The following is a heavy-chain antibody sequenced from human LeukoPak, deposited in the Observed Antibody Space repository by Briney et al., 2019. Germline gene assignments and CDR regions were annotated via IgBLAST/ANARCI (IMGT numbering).Heavy chain of an antibody. V-gene: IGHV3-74*01. J-gene: IGHJ6*03. D-gene: IGHD1-26*01. Sequence: GGSLRLSCAASGFTFSSYWMHWVRQAPGKGLVWVSRINTDGSSTSYADSVKGRFTISRDNSKNTLYLQMNSLRAEDTAVYYCAKSPPGGSYYDYYYYMDVWGKGTTVTVSS. CDR3: AKSPPGGSYYDYYYYMDV. CDR1: GFTFSSYW. CDR2: INTDGSST.